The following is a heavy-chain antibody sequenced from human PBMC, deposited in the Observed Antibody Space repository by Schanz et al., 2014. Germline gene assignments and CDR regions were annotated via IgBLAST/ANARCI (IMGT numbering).Heavy chain of an antibody. Sequence: QVQLVQSGAEVKKPGSSVKVSCKASGGTFSSFAIFWVRQAPGQGLEWMGTIIPILDITNYAQKFQGRVTITADKSTSTTYMEMRSLRSDDTAVYYCARDRGHFEQLALEWYYGMDVWGQGTTVTVSS. CDR1: GGTFSSFA. J-gene: IGHJ6*02. CDR3: ARDRGHFEQLALEWYYGMDV. V-gene: IGHV1-69*04. D-gene: IGHD3-3*01. CDR2: IIPILDIT.